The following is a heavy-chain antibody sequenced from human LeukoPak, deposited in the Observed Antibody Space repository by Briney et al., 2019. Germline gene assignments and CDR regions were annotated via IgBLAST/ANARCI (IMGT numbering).Heavy chain of an antibody. CDR3: AKLGGYCSSTSCFDFDY. D-gene: IGHD2-2*01. V-gene: IGHV3-30*18. J-gene: IGHJ4*02. CDR1: GFTFSSYG. Sequence: GGSLRLSCAASGFTFSSYGMHWVRQAPGKGLEWVAVISYDGSNKYYADSVKGRFTISRDNSKNTLYLQMNSLRAEDTAVYYCAKLGGYCSSTSCFDFDYWGQGTLVTVSS. CDR2: ISYDGSNK.